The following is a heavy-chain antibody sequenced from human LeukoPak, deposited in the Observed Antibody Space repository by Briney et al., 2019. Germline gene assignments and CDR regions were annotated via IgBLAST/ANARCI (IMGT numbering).Heavy chain of an antibody. CDR2: IYHSGSA. V-gene: IGHV4-30-2*01. Sequence: SETLSLTCAVSGGSISSGGYSWSWIRQPPGKGLEWIGYIYHSGSAYYNPSLKSRVTISVDRSKNQFSLKLSSVTAADTAVYYCARAGQLHPRGNAFDIWGQGTMVTVSS. D-gene: IGHD2-2*01. CDR3: ARAGQLHPRGNAFDI. CDR1: GGSISSGGYS. J-gene: IGHJ3*02.